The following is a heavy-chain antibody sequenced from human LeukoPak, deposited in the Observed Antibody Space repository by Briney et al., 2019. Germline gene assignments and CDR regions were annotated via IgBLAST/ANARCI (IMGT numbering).Heavy chain of an antibody. J-gene: IGHJ4*02. CDR3: ARGGYDYVWGSYRYSYFDY. Sequence: EASQTLSLTCTVSGGSISSGGYYWSWIRQHPGKGLEWIGYIYYSGSTYYNPSLKSRVTISVDTSKNQFSLKLSSVTAADTAVYYCARGGYDYVWGSYRYSYFDYWGQGTLVTVSS. D-gene: IGHD3-16*02. V-gene: IGHV4-31*03. CDR2: IYYSGST. CDR1: GGSISSGGYY.